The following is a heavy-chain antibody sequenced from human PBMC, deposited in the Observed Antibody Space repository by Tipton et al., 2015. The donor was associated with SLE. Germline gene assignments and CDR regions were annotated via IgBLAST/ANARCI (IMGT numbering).Heavy chain of an antibody. D-gene: IGHD6-13*01. V-gene: IGHV4-38-2*01. CDR1: GYSISSGYY. CDR3: ARSELRPYSSSWYEFDY. J-gene: IGHJ4*02. Sequence: LRLSCAVSGYSISSGYYWGWIRQPPGKGLEWIGSIYHSGSTYYNPSLKSRVTISVDTSKNQFSLKLSSVTAADTAVYYGARSELRPYSSSWYEFDYWGQGTLVTVSS. CDR2: IYHSGST.